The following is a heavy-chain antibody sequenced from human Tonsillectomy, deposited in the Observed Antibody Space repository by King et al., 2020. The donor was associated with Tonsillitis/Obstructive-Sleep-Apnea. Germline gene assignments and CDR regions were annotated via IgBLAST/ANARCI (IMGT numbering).Heavy chain of an antibody. Sequence: VQLQQWGAGLLKPSETLSVTCAVYGGAFSGYYWSWIRQPPGKGLEWIGEINHSGSTTDNPSFKSRVTISLDMSKNKFSLKLTPVTAADTAVYYCARLDIAVVPAAMSDAFDIWGQGTMVTVSS. V-gene: IGHV4-34*01. D-gene: IGHD2-2*03. J-gene: IGHJ3*02. CDR3: ARLDIAVVPAAMSDAFDI. CDR1: GGAFSGYY. CDR2: INHSGST.